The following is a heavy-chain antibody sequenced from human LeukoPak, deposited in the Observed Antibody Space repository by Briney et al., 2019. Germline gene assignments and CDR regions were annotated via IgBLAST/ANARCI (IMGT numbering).Heavy chain of an antibody. CDR1: GYSITSAYY. D-gene: IGHD3-22*01. V-gene: IGHV4-38-2*02. Sequence: PSETLSLTCTVSGYSITSAYYWGWIRQSPGKGLAWIGSIYHSGSSYYNPSLKSRVTISVDTSKNHFSLKLTSVTAADTAVYYCAREHYYDSTAYLDWGQGTLVSVSS. CDR3: AREHYYDSTAYLD. CDR2: IYHSGSS. J-gene: IGHJ4*02.